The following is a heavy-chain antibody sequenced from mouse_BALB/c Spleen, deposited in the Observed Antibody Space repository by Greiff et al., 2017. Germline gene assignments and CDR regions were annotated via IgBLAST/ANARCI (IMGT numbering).Heavy chain of an antibody. J-gene: IGHJ4*01. CDR3: AREYEDAMDY. Sequence: EVKLQESGPELVKPGASVKISCKASGYTFTDYNMHWVKQSHGKSLEWIGYIYPYNGGTGYNQKFKSKATLTVDNSSSTAYMELRSLTSEDSAVYYCAREYEDAMDYWGQGTSVTVSS. CDR1: GYTFTDYN. CDR2: IYPYNGGT. V-gene: IGHV1S29*02. D-gene: IGHD2-14*01.